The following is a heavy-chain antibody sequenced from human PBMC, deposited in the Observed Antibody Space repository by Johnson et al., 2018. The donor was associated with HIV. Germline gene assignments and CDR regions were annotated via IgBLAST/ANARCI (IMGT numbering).Heavy chain of an antibody. V-gene: IGHV3-30*03. Sequence: QVQLVESGGGVVQPGRSLRLSCAASGFTFSNAWMSWVRQAPGKGLEWVALISYDGTKTYYVDSVKARFTISRDDARNTLYLQMNSLRAEDTAVYYCARLEELLRAFDIWGQGTMVTVS. D-gene: IGHD1-26*01. CDR1: GFTFSNAW. CDR2: ISYDGTKT. J-gene: IGHJ3*02. CDR3: ARLEELLRAFDI.